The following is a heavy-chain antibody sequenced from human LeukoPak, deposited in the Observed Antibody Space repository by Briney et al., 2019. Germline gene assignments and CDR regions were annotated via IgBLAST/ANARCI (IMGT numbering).Heavy chain of an antibody. CDR3: AQVHMVRGVIRRFDP. D-gene: IGHD3-10*01. CDR2: ISAYNGNT. CDR1: GYTFTSYG. V-gene: IGHV1-18*01. J-gene: IGHJ5*02. Sequence: ASEKVSCKASGYTFTSYGISWVRQAPGQGLEWMGWISAYNGNTNYAQKLQGRVTMTTDTSTSTAYMELRSLRSDDTAVYYCAQVHMVRGVIRRFDPWGQGTLVTVSS.